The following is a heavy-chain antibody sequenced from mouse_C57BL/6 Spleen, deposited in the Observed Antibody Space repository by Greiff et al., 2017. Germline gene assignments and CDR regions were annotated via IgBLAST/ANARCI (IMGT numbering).Heavy chain of an antibody. CDR2: LDPSDSYT. V-gene: IGHV1-69*01. Sequence: QVQLQQSGAELVMPGASVKLSCKASGYTFTSYWMHWVKQRPGQGLEWIGELDPSDSYTNYNQKFKGKSTLTVDKSSSTAYMQLSSLTSEDSAVYYCASTGMRLWYFDVWGTGTTVTVSS. D-gene: IGHD1-1*01. CDR1: GYTFTSYW. CDR3: ASTGMRLWYFDV. J-gene: IGHJ1*03.